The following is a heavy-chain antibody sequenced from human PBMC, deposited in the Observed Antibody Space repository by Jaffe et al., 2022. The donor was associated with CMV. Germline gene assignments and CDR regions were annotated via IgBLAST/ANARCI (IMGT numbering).Heavy chain of an antibody. CDR2: VYYSGST. D-gene: IGHD2-15*01. Sequence: QVQLQESGPGLVKPSETLSLTCTVSGGSISNDYWTWIRQPPGKGLEWIGYVYYSGSTNYNPSLKSRLTISVDTSKTHFSLKLSSVTAADTAVYYCARQGTCTGGTCYSSGWFDPWGQGTLVTVSS. J-gene: IGHJ5*02. CDR1: GGSISNDY. CDR3: ARQGTCTGGTCYSSGWFDP. V-gene: IGHV4-59*08.